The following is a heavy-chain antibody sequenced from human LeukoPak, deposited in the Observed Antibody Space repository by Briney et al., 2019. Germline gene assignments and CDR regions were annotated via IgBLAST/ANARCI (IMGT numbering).Heavy chain of an antibody. J-gene: IGHJ4*02. D-gene: IGHD3-3*01. CDR3: ARAFGVVKGHY. Sequence: GGSLRLSCAASGFTFSSYWMHWVRHAPGKGLVWVSRINSDGSSTSYADSVKGRFTISRDNAKNTLYLRMNSLRAEDTAVYYCARAFGVVKGHYWGQGTLVTVSS. CDR2: INSDGSST. CDR1: GFTFSSYW. V-gene: IGHV3-74*01.